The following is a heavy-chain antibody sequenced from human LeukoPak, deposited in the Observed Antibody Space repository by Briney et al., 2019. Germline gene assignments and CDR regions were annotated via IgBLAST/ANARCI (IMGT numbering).Heavy chain of an antibody. J-gene: IGHJ6*03. CDR2: IYYSGRT. Sequence: SETLSLTCTVSGGSISSSSYYWGWIRQSPGKGLEWIGSIYYSGRTHYNPSLKSRVTISVDTSKNQFSLKLSSVTAADTAVYYCAREKGYGSGRVYYMDVWGKGTTVTVSS. CDR3: AREKGYGSGRVYYMDV. V-gene: IGHV4-39*07. D-gene: IGHD3-10*01. CDR1: GGSISSSSYY.